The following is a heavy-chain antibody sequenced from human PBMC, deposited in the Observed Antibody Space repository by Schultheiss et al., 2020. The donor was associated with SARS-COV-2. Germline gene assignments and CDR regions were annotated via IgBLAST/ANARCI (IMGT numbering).Heavy chain of an antibody. CDR1: GFTFSSYA. Sequence: GGSLRLSCAASGFTFSSYAMSWVRQAPGKGLEWVSAISGSGGSTYYADSVKGRFTISRDNSKNTLYLQMNSLRAEDTAVYYCARQDPYCTSTSCPRWFFDYCSQGTVVTVA. CDR2: ISGSGGST. J-gene: IGHJ4*02. CDR3: ARQDPYCTSTSCPRWFFDY. V-gene: IGHV3-23*01. D-gene: IGHD2-2*01.